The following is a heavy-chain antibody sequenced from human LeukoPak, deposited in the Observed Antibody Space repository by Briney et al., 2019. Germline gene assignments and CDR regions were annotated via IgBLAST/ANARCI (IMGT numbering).Heavy chain of an antibody. CDR2: IYYTGST. J-gene: IGHJ5*02. Sequence: PSETLSPTCTVSGGSISGYYWSWIRQPPGKGLEWIGYIYYTGSTNYNPSLKSRVTISVDTSKNQFSLKLSSVTAADTAVYYCATLTGYSSESWFDPWGQGILVTVSS. CDR1: GGSISGYY. D-gene: IGHD3-9*01. CDR3: ATLTGYSSESWFDP. V-gene: IGHV4-59*01.